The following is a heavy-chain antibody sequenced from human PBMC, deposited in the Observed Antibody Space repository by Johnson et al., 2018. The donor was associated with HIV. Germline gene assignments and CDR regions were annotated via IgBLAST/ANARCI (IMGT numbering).Heavy chain of an antibody. Sequence: QMQLVESGGGVVQPGRSLRLSCAASGFTLSSSAMHWVRQAPGKGLEWVAVLTHDGSNKFYADSVKGRFTISRDDAKKTLYLQMISLGADYTAVYYCANDRLGDSAWYTLDAFDIWGQGTMVTVSS. D-gene: IGHD6-19*01. V-gene: IGHV3-30*18. CDR1: GFTLSSSA. CDR2: LTHDGSNK. CDR3: ANDRLGDSAWYTLDAFDI. J-gene: IGHJ3*02.